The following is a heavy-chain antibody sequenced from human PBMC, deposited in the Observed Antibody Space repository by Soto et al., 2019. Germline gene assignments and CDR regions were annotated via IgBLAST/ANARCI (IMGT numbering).Heavy chain of an antibody. CDR1: GYTFTSYG. Sequence: QVQLVQSGAEVKKPGASVKVSCKASGYTFTSYGISWVRQAPGQGLEWMGWISAYNGNTNYAQKLQGRVTMTTDTSTSKAYMELRSLRSDDTAVYYCARALTEIVVVVAATLNFDYWGQGTLVTVSS. V-gene: IGHV1-18*01. CDR3: ARALTEIVVVVAATLNFDY. D-gene: IGHD2-15*01. CDR2: ISAYNGNT. J-gene: IGHJ4*02.